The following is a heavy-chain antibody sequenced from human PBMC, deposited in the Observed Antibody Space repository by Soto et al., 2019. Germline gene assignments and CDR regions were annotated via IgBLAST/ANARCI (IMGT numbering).Heavy chain of an antibody. V-gene: IGHV1-46*03. J-gene: IGHJ4*02. CDR1: GYTFTSYY. CDR2: INPSGGST. D-gene: IGHD3-16*02. Sequence: ASVKVSCKASGYTFTSYYMRWVRQAPGQGLEWMGIINPSGGSTSYAQKFQGRVTMTRDTSTSTVYMELSSLRSEDTAVYYCARDGSYDYIWGSYRDFDYWGQGTLVTVSS. CDR3: ARDGSYDYIWGSYRDFDY.